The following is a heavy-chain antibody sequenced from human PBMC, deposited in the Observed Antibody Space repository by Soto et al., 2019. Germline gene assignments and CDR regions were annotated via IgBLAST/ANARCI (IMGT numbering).Heavy chain of an antibody. Sequence: PSETLSLTCAVSGGSISSGGYSWSWIRQPPGKGLEWIGYIYHSGSTYYSPSLKSRVTISVDRSKNQFSLKLSSVTAADTAVYYCAGRGYYHNRGMHVWGQGTTVTV. CDR2: IYHSGST. J-gene: IGHJ6*02. CDR3: AGRGYYHNRGMHV. CDR1: GGSISSGGYS. D-gene: IGHD3-22*01. V-gene: IGHV4-30-2*01.